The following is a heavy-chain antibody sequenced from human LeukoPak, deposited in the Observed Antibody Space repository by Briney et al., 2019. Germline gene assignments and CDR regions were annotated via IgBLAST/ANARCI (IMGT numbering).Heavy chain of an antibody. Sequence: PGGSLRLSCAASGFTFDDYAMHWVRQAPGKGLEWVSGISWNSGSIGYADSVKGRFTISRDNAKNSLYLQMNSLRAEDTALYYCAKDIGSSWYNPRYGMDVWGQGTTVTVSS. V-gene: IGHV3-9*01. CDR1: GFTFDDYA. J-gene: IGHJ6*02. CDR2: ISWNSGSI. CDR3: AKDIGSSWYNPRYGMDV. D-gene: IGHD6-13*01.